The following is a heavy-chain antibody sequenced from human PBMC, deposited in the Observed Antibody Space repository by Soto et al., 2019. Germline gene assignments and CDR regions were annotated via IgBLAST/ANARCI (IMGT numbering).Heavy chain of an antibody. CDR2: IYHSGSP. CDR1: GGSISSGVYS. J-gene: IGHJ4*02. V-gene: IGHV4-30-2*01. Sequence: PSETLSLTCAVSGGSISSGVYSWSWFRQPPGKGLEWIGYIYHSGSPYYNPSLKSRVTISVDRSKNHFSLKLSSVTPGDTAVYNCVRGPRFRWGQGSLVTVSS. CDR3: VRGPRFR.